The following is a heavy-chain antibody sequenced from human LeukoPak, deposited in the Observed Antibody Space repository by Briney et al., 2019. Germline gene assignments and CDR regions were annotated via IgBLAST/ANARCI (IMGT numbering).Heavy chain of an antibody. Sequence: GGSLRLSCAASGFTFSSYAMHWVRQAPGKGLEWVAVISYDGSNKYYADSVKGRFTISRDNSKNTLYLQMDSLRAEDTAVYYCASKTGTYYSDYWGQGTLVTVSS. CDR1: GFTFSSYA. D-gene: IGHD3-10*01. V-gene: IGHV3-30*01. CDR3: ASKTGTYYSDY. J-gene: IGHJ4*02. CDR2: ISYDGSNK.